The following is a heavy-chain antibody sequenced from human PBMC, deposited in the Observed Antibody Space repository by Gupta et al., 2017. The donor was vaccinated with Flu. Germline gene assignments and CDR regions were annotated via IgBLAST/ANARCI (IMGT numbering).Heavy chain of an antibody. J-gene: IGHJ5*02. CDR3: ARLAAAGAS. V-gene: IGHV4-39*01. Sequence: QLQLQESGPGLVKPSETLSLTCTVSGGSISSSDYYRGWIRQPPGKGLEWIGNIYYSGSTSYNPSLKSRVTISVDTSKNQFSLKLSSVTAADTALYYCARLAAAGASWGQGTLVTVSS. CDR2: IYYSGST. CDR1: GGSISSSDYY. D-gene: IGHD6-13*01.